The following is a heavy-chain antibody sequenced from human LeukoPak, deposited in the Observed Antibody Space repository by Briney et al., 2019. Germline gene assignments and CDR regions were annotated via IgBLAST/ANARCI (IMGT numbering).Heavy chain of an antibody. CDR1: DGSFSDYY. V-gene: IGHV4-34*01. CDR2: INYSGRT. J-gene: IGHJ6*03. Sequence: SETLSLTCAVFDGSFSDYYWSWVRQPPGKGLEWIGEINYSGRTNYYPSLTSRATLSIDTSKNQFSLKLSSVTVADTAVYYCARRVGAFPYYYYYYMDVWGKGTTVTVSS. D-gene: IGHD1-26*01. CDR3: ARRVGAFPYYYYYYMDV.